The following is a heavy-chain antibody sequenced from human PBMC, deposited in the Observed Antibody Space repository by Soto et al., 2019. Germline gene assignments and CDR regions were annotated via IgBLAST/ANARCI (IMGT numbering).Heavy chain of an antibody. V-gene: IGHV3-30*18. CDR1: GFTFSSYG. J-gene: IGHJ4*02. CDR2: ISYDGSNK. CDR3: AKDRDYDFWNTLFDY. Sequence: GGSLRLSCAASGFTFSSYGMHWVRQAPGKGLEWVAVISYDGSNKYYADSVKGRFTISRDNSKNTLYLQMNSLRAEDTAVYYCAKDRDYDFWNTLFDYWGQGTLVTVSS. D-gene: IGHD3-3*01.